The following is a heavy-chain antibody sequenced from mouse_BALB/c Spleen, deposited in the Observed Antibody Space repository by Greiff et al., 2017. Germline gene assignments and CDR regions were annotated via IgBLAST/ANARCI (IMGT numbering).Heavy chain of an antibody. Sequence: EVQLQESGGGLVKPGGSLKLSCAASGFTFSDYYMYWVRQTPEKRLEWVATISDGGSYTYYPDSVKGRFTISRDNAKNNLYLQMSSLKSEDTAMYYCARDVDGYSYWGQGTLVTVSA. V-gene: IGHV5-4*02. CDR2: ISDGGSYT. CDR3: ARDVDGYSY. CDR1: GFTFSDYY. D-gene: IGHD2-3*01. J-gene: IGHJ3*01.